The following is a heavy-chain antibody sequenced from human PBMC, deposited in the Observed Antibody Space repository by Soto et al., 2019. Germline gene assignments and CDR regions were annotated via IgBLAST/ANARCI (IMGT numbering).Heavy chain of an antibody. D-gene: IGHD3-16*02. CDR3: ARAVVYDYIWGSYRYTDFDY. Sequence: QVQLQESGPGLVKPSQTLSLTCTVSGGSISSGGYYWSWIRQHPGKGLEWIGYIYYSGSTYYNPSLKSRVTISVDTSKNQFSLKLSSVTAADTAVYYCARAVVYDYIWGSYRYTDFDYWGQGTLVTVSS. CDR2: IYYSGST. V-gene: IGHV4-31*03. CDR1: GGSISSGGYY. J-gene: IGHJ4*02.